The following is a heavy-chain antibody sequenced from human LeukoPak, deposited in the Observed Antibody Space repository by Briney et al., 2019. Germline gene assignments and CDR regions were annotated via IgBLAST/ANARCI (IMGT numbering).Heavy chain of an antibody. V-gene: IGHV3-21*05. CDR1: GFTFSSYS. CDR2: LTDSSGFT. J-gene: IGHJ6*02. CDR3: ARDLAADKRAMDV. Sequence: GGSLRLSCAGSGFTFSSYSMNWVRQAPGKGLEWLSYLTDSSGFTNYADSVKGRFTISRDNAKNSLYLQMNSLRADDTAVYYCARDLAADKRAMDVWGQGTTVTVSS. D-gene: IGHD6-13*01.